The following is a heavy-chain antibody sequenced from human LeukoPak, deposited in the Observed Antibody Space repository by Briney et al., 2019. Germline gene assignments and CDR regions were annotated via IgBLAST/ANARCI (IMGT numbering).Heavy chain of an antibody. D-gene: IGHD6-19*01. CDR2: ISSSSSYI. J-gene: IGHJ4*02. Sequence: GGSLRLSCAASGFTFSSYTMNWVRQAPGKGLEWVSSISSSSSYIYFADSVRGRFTSSRDNAKNSLYLQMNSLGAEDTAVYYCARDRDGSGWHDYWGQGTLVTVSS. CDR3: ARDRDGSGWHDY. V-gene: IGHV3-21*01. CDR1: GFTFSSYT.